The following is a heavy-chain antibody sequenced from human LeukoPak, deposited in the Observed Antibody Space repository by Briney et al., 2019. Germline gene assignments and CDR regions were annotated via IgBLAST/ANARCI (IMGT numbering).Heavy chain of an antibody. Sequence: SETLSLXCAVSGYSISSGYYWGWIRQPPGKGLEWIGSIYHSGSTYYNPSLKSRVTISVDTSKYQFSLKLSSVTAADTAVYYCARLRITMIVVVIDYWGQGTLVTVSS. J-gene: IGHJ4*02. V-gene: IGHV4-38-2*01. CDR2: IYHSGST. CDR3: ARLRITMIVVVIDY. CDR1: GYSISSGYY. D-gene: IGHD3-22*01.